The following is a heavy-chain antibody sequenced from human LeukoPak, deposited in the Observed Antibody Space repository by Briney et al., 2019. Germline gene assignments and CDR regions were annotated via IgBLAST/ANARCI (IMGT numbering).Heavy chain of an antibody. V-gene: IGHV3-30*02. CDR1: GFTFSSYG. D-gene: IGHD3-16*02. CDR3: ARALGELSLGVDY. Sequence: GGSLRLSCAASGFTFSSYGLHWVRQAPGKGLEWVAFIRYDGSNKYHADSVKGRFTISRDNSKNTLYLQMNSLRADDTAVYYCARALGELSLGVDYWGQGTLVTVSS. J-gene: IGHJ4*02. CDR2: IRYDGSNK.